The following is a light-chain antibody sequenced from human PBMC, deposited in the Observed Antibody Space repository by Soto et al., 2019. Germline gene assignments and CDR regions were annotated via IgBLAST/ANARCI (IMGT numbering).Light chain of an antibody. J-gene: IGKJ1*01. Sequence: QMTQSPSSLSASVGDRVTITCRASQSISSYLNWYQQKPGKAPKLLIYAAARLQSGVPSRFSGSGAGTDFTLTISSLQPEDFATYYCQQYNNWPPITFGHGTKVDIK. CDR1: QSISSY. CDR3: QQYNNWPPIT. CDR2: AAA. V-gene: IGKV1-39*01.